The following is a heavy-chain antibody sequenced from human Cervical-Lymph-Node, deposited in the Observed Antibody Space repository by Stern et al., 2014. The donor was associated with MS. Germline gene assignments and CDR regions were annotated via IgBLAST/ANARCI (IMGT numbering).Heavy chain of an antibody. CDR2: FSTGTGSA. Sequence: VQLVQSGAEVKKPGASVKVSCKASGYSFTAYFIHWVRQAPGQGLEWIGWFSTGTGSANYAQRFQGRVAMTRDTSISTTDMKLSRLRSDDSAVYYCARDRGSHSDYWGQGTLVTVSS. CDR3: ARDRGSHSDY. D-gene: IGHD1-26*01. J-gene: IGHJ4*02. CDR1: GYSFTAYF. V-gene: IGHV1-2*02.